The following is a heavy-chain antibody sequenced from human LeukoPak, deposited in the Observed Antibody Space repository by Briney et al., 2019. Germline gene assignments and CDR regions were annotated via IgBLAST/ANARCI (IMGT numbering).Heavy chain of an antibody. CDR1: GGTFSSYA. V-gene: IGHV1-69*13. CDR3: ARSPGGSGSCYRWFDP. Sequence: SVKVSCKASGGTFSSYAISWVRQAPGQGLEWMGGIIPIFGTANYAQKFQGRVTITADESTSTAYMELSSLRSEDTAVYYCARSPGGSGSCYRWFDPWGQGTLVTVSS. J-gene: IGHJ5*02. CDR2: IIPIFGTA. D-gene: IGHD1-26*01.